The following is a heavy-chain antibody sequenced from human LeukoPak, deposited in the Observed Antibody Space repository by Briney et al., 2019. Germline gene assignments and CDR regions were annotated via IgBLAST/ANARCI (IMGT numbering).Heavy chain of an antibody. CDR2: ISGSGGST. Sequence: PGGSLRLSCAASGFTFSNYGMNWVRQAPGKGLEWVSAISGSGGSTYYADSVKGRFTISRDNSKNTLYLQMNSLRAEDTAVYYCAKGSIAARPTHPLDYWGQGTLVTVSS. CDR1: GFTFSNYG. J-gene: IGHJ4*02. V-gene: IGHV3-23*01. CDR3: AKGSIAARPTHPLDY. D-gene: IGHD6-6*01.